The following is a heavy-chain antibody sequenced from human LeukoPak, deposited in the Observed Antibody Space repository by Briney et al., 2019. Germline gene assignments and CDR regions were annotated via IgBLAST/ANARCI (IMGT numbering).Heavy chain of an antibody. CDR2: INADGTSS. Sequence: GGALRLSCAASGFNFSNYWMHWVRQAPGKGVEGVSRINADGTSSTYADSVKGRFTVSRDNAKNTLSLQMNSLRAEDTAVYYCTRDICGTCYPGTIDYWGQGLMVAVSS. J-gene: IGHJ4*02. CDR3: TRDICGTCYPGTIDY. CDR1: GFNFSNYW. V-gene: IGHV3-74*01. D-gene: IGHD2-15*01.